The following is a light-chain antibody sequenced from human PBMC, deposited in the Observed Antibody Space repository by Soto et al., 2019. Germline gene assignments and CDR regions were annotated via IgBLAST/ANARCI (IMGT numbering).Light chain of an antibody. Sequence: EIVLTQSPGTLSLSPGERATLSCRASQRVSSSYLAWYQQKPGQAPRLLIYGASSRATGIPDRFSGSGSGTDLTLTISRLEAEDFAVYYCQQYGKTFGQGTKLEIK. J-gene: IGKJ2*01. V-gene: IGKV3-20*01. CDR3: QQYGKT. CDR1: QRVSSSY. CDR2: GAS.